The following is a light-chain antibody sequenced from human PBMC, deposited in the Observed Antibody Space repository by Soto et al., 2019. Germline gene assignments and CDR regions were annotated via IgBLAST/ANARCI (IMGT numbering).Light chain of an antibody. CDR3: QQFYDAPET. CDR1: QSISSN. J-gene: IGKJ3*01. V-gene: IGKV3-15*01. Sequence: EVVMTQSPATLSVSPGETVTLSCTASQSISSNVAWYIHKPGQAPRLLIYRAFTRATGVPDRFSGSGSGTEFTITISSLQAEDFGIYYCQQFYDAPETFGPGTKLDVK. CDR2: RAF.